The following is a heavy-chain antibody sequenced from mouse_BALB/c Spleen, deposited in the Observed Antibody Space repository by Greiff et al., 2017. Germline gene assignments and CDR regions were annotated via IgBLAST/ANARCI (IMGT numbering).Heavy chain of an antibody. CDR2: ISYDGSN. V-gene: IGHV3-6*02. J-gene: IGHJ2*01. D-gene: IGHD3-1*01. Sequence: EVKLQESGPGLVKPSQSLSLTCSVTGYSITSGYYWNWIRQFPGNKLEWMGYISYDGSNNYNPSLKNRISITRDTSKNQFFLKLNSVTTEDTATYYCARVNGIGGYYFDYWGQGTTLTVSS. CDR3: ARVNGIGGYYFDY. CDR1: GYSITSGYY.